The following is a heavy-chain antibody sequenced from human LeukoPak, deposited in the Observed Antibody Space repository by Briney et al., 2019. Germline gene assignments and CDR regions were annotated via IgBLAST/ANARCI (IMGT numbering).Heavy chain of an antibody. V-gene: IGHV4-59*08. Sequence: SETLSLTCTVSGGSISSYYWSWIRQPPGKGLEWIGYMDDSGSINYNPSLTSRVTISEDTSKNQLSLKLGSVTAADTAVYYCARHSSGSGGAFQYWGQGTPVTVSS. J-gene: IGHJ4*02. CDR1: GGSISSYY. CDR3: ARHSSGSGGAFQY. CDR2: MDDSGSI. D-gene: IGHD6-19*01.